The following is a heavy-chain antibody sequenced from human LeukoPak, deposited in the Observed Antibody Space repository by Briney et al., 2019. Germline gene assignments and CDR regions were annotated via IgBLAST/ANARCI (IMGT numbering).Heavy chain of an antibody. CDR1: GFTFSSYG. CDR3: AKDPGYCSSTSCWGYFQH. J-gene: IGHJ1*01. V-gene: IGHV3-30*02. D-gene: IGHD2-2*01. Sequence: GGSLRLSCAASGFTFSSYGMHWVRQAPGKGLEGVAFIRYDGSNKYYADSVKGRFTISRDNSKNALYLQMNSLRAEDTAVYYCAKDPGYCSSTSCWGYFQHWGQGTLVTVSS. CDR2: IRYDGSNK.